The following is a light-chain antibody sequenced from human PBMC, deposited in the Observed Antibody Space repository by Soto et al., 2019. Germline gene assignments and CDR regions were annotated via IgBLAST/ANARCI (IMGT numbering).Light chain of an antibody. CDR3: AAWDDSQNGYVV. V-gene: IGLV1-44*01. CDR1: RYNIGSNT. CDR2: RNN. Sequence: QSVLTQPPSASGTPGQRVTISYSGSRYNIGSNTVSWYQQVPGTAPRLLLYRNNLRPSGVPDRFSGSKSDTSASLAITGLQSEDEAEYYCAAWDDSQNGYVVFGGGTKLTVL. J-gene: IGLJ2*01.